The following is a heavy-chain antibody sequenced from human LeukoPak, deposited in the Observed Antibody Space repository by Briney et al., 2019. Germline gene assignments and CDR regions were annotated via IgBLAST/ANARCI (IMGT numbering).Heavy chain of an antibody. D-gene: IGHD3-3*01. J-gene: IGHJ4*02. CDR2: TYYRSQQWHS. Sequence: SQTLSLTCAISGDSVSSNGASWNWIRQSPSRGLEWLGRTYYRSQQWHSDYAPSVKGRITLNADTSKNQFSVQPNTMSPEDTAVYYCGRETDFGVVTNWGQGTLVTVSS. CDR3: GRETDFGVVTN. CDR1: GDSVSSNGAS. V-gene: IGHV6-1*01.